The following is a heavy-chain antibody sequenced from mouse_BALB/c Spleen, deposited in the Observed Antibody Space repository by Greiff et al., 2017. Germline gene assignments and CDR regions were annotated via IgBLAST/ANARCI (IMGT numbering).Heavy chain of an antibody. V-gene: IGHV5-6-4*01. Sequence: EVKLVESGGGLVTPGGSLTLSCAASGFTFSGYTVSWVRQTPVKRLEWVATISSGGSYTYYPACVTGRITISRDHAKNTLYMQKSSLKSEDTAMYYCTRDDRYDEALDDWGQGTSVTVSS. CDR2: ISSGGSYT. CDR1: GFTFSGYT. CDR3: TRDDRYDEALDD. J-gene: IGHJ4*01. D-gene: IGHD2-14*01.